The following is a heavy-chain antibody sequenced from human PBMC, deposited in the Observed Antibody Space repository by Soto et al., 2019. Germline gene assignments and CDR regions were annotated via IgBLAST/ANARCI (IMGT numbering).Heavy chain of an antibody. D-gene: IGHD3-16*02. J-gene: IGHJ4*02. Sequence: SETLSLTCTVSGGSISGYYWSWIRQPPGKGLEYIGYIYYSGSTNYNPSLKSRVAISLDTSKNQFSLKLSSVTAADTAVYYCARHDVGGYHNYWGQGTLVIVSS. V-gene: IGHV4-59*08. CDR3: ARHDVGGYHNY. CDR1: GGSISGYY. CDR2: IYYSGST.